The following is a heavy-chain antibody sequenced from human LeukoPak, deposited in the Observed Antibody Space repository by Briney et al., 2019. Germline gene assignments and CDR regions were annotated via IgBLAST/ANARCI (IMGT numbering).Heavy chain of an antibody. CDR3: AKDILFRQELGAAAGSDY. J-gene: IGHJ4*02. D-gene: IGHD6-13*01. CDR2: IRYDGSNK. V-gene: IGHV3-30*02. Sequence: GGSLRLSCAASGFTFNTYGMHWVRQAPGKGLEWVAFIRYDGSNKYYADSVKGRFTISRDNSKNTLYLQMNSLRVEGTALYYCAKDILFRQELGAAAGSDYWGQGTLVTVPS. CDR1: GFTFNTYG.